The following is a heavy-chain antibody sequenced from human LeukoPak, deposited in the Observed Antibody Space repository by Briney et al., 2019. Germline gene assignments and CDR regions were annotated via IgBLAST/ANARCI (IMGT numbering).Heavy chain of an antibody. CDR2: IKQDGSDK. J-gene: IGHJ3*01. D-gene: IGHD3-9*01. CDR1: GFTYSSYW. CDR3: ARDEKKYYDILTGLFDSFDL. V-gene: IGHV3-7*03. Sequence: GGSLRLSCAASGFTYSSYWMSWVRQSPGKGLEWVANIKQDGSDKYYVGSVNGRFTISRDNAKNSLYLQMNSLRAEDTAVYYCARDEKKYYDILTGLFDSFDLWGQGTMVTVSS.